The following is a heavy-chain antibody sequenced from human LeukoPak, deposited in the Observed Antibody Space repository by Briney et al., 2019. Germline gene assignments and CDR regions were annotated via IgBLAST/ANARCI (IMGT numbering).Heavy chain of an antibody. CDR3: ARANGGGLDY. Sequence: ASVKVSCKTSGYTFITYYMHWVRQAPGQGLEWLGIIHPTDGSTSYTHKIQGRVTMTRDTATGTVYLELSSLRSEDTAVYWCARANGGGLDYWGQGTLITVSS. V-gene: IGHV1-46*01. D-gene: IGHD3-10*01. CDR2: IHPTDGST. J-gene: IGHJ4*02. CDR1: GYTFITYY.